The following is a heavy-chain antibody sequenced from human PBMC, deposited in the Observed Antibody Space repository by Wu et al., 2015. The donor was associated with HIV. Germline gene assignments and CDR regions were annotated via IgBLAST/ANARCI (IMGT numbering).Heavy chain of an antibody. CDR3: AKPGGAGTLFKDSQKFGMDL. V-gene: IGHV1-46*01. D-gene: IGHD2-21*01. J-gene: IGHJ6*01. Sequence: QVQLVQSAAEVKKPGASVKVSCKASGYTFTDYYIHWVRQAPGQGPEWMGIINPSSGTTSYTQNFQGRVTFTRDTSTNTVNMELNSLRSEDTAVYYCAKPGGAGTLFKDSQKFGMDLWGPGTTVVVSS. CDR2: INPSSGTT. CDR1: GYTFTDYY.